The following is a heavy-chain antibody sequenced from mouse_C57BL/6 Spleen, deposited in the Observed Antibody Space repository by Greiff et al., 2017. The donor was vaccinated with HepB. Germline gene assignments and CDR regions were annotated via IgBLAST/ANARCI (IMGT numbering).Heavy chain of an antibody. CDR1: GYAFSSYW. CDR2: IYPGDGDT. D-gene: IGHD1-1*01. Sequence: VQLQQSGAELVKPGASVKISCKASGYAFSSYWMNWVKQRPGKGLEWIGQIYPGDGDTNYNGKFKGKATLTADKSSSTAYMQRSSLTSEDSAVYFCARRGGTVVAHYYAMDYWGQGTSVTVSS. J-gene: IGHJ4*01. CDR3: ARRGGTVVAHYYAMDY. V-gene: IGHV1-80*01.